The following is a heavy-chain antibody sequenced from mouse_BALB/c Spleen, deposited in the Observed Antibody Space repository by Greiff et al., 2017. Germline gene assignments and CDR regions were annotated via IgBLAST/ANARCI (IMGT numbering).Heavy chain of an antibody. CDR3: ARGGSRWCYFDY. V-gene: IGHV1-63*02. CDR2: IYPGGGYT. D-gene: IGHD1-1*01. CDR1: GYTFTNYW. J-gene: IGHJ2*01. Sequence: QVQLQQSGAELVRPGTSVKISCKASGYTFTNYWLGWVKQRPGHGLEWIGDIYPGGGYTNYNEKFKGKATLTADTSSSTAYMQLSSLTSEDSAVYFCARGGSRWCYFDYWGQGTTLTVSA.